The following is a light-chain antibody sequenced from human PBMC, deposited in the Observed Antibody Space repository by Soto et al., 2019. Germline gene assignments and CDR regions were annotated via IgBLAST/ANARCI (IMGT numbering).Light chain of an antibody. Sequence: YELTQTPSVSVSPGQTARITCSGDALPKQNAYWYQQKPGQAPVLVIYKDIERPSGIPERFSGSSSGTTVTLTISRVQAEDEADYYCQSADNSGIYYVFGTGTKLTVL. CDR2: KDI. CDR3: QSADNSGIYYV. J-gene: IGLJ1*01. CDR1: ALPKQN. V-gene: IGLV3-25*03.